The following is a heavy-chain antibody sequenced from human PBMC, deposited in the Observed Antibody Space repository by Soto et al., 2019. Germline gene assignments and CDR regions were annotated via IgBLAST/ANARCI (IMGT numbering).Heavy chain of an antibody. V-gene: IGHV4-30-4*01. CDR3: ARCLPSSLVVISGWENWYFDL. CDR1: GGSISSGDYY. D-gene: IGHD3-22*01. Sequence: QVQLQESGPGLVKPSQTLSLTCTVSGGSISSGDYYWSWIRQPPGKGLEWIGYIYYSGSTNYNPSLKSRVTISVDTSKNQFSLKLSSVTAADTAVYYCARCLPSSLVVISGWENWYFDLWGRGTLVTVSS. CDR2: IYYSGST. J-gene: IGHJ2*01.